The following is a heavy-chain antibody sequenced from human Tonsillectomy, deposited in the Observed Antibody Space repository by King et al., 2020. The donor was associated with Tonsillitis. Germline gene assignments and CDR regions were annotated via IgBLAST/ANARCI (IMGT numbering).Heavy chain of an antibody. J-gene: IGHJ4*02. D-gene: IGHD6-19*01. V-gene: IGHV3-53*01. CDR2: IYSGGST. CDR1: GFTVSSNY. Sequence: VQLVESGGGLIQPGGSLRLSCAASGFTVSSNYMSWVRQAPGKGLEWVSVIYSGGSTYYAKSVKGRFTISRDNSKNTLYLQMNSLRAKDTAVYYCARGWGSGWYFDYFDYWGQGTLVTVSS. CDR3: ARGWGSGWYFDYFDY.